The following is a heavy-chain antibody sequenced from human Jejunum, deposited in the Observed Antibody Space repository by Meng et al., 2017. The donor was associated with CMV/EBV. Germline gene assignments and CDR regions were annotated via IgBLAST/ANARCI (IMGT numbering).Heavy chain of an antibody. J-gene: IGHJ4*02. D-gene: IGHD2-2*01. V-gene: IGHV4-4*02. CDR2: IYHSGGT. CDR1: GGSNNSSNW. Sequence: VSGGSNNSSNWWSWVRQTPGKGLEWIGEIYHSGGTNYNPSLKSRVTISVDRSNNQFSLKLTSVTAADTAVYYCARYVVVPAAISFDSWGQGTLVTVSS. CDR3: ARYVVVPAAISFDS.